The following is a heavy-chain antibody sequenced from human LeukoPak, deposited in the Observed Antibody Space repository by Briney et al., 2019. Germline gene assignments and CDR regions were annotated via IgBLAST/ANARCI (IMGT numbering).Heavy chain of an antibody. CDR3: ARDVYDFDSYWYFDL. J-gene: IGHJ2*01. D-gene: IGHD5/OR15-5a*01. CDR2: IYYSGST. CDR1: GGSVSSGSYY. Sequence: PSETLSLICTVSGGSVSSGSYYWSWIRQPPGKGLEWIGYIYYSGSTYYNPSLKSRVTISVDTSKNQFSLKLSSVTAADTAVYYCARDVYDFDSYWYFDLWGRGTLVTVSS. V-gene: IGHV4-31*03.